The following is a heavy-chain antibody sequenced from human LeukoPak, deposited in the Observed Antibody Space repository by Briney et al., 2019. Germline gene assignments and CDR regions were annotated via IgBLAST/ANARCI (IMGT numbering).Heavy chain of an antibody. CDR2: ISGSGGST. CDR3: ARGTAMVRGVTTIFDY. Sequence: GGSLRLSCAASGFTFSSYAMSWVRQAPGKGLEWVSAISGSGGSTYYADSVKGRFTISRDNSKNTLYLQMNSLRAEDTAVYYCARGTAMVRGVTTIFDYWGQGTLVTVSS. V-gene: IGHV3-23*01. D-gene: IGHD3-10*01. CDR1: GFTFSSYA. J-gene: IGHJ4*02.